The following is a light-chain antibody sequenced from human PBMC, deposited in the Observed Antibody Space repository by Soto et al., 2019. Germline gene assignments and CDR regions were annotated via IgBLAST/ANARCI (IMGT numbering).Light chain of an antibody. CDR1: SSDVGGYNY. V-gene: IGLV2-14*03. CDR2: DVS. CDR3: SSYTSSSSVV. Sequence: QSALTQPASVSGSPGHSITISCTGTSSDVGGYNYVSWYQLHPGKPPKLMIYDVSIRPSGVSNRFSGSKSGNTASLTISGLQAEDETDYYCSSYTSSSSVVFGGGTKLTVL. J-gene: IGLJ2*01.